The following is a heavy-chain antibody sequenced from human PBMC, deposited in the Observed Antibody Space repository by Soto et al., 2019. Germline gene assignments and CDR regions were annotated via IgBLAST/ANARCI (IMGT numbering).Heavy chain of an antibody. D-gene: IGHD2-2*01. Sequence: GGSLRLSCAASGFTFSNYAMHWVRQAPGKGLEWVAVRWYDGSTKYYADSVKGRFTISRDNSKNTVYLQMDSLRAEDTAVYYCARDGSTFHPDYYFDSWGQGTLVTVSS. V-gene: IGHV3-33*01. J-gene: IGHJ4*02. CDR2: RWYDGSTK. CDR3: ARDGSTFHPDYYFDS. CDR1: GFTFSNYA.